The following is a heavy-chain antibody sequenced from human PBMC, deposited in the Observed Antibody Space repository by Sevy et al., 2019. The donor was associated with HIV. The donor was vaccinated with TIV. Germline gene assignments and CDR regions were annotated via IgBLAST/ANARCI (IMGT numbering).Heavy chain of an antibody. J-gene: IGHJ4*02. CDR1: GFTFSSYA. CDR3: AKDVKQLVAFAT. V-gene: IGHV3-23*01. CDR2: ISGSGGST. Sequence: GGSLRLSCAASGFTFSSYAMSWVRQAPGKGLEWVSAISGSGGSTYYADSVKGRFSISRDNSKNTLYLQMNSLRAEDTAVYYCAKDVKQLVAFATGGQGTLVTVSS. D-gene: IGHD6-13*01.